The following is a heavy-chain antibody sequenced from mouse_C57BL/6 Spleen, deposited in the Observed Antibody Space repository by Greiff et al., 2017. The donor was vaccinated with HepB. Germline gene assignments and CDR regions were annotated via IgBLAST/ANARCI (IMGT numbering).Heavy chain of an antibody. CDR1: GFTFTDYY. J-gene: IGHJ4*01. CDR2: IRTKANGYTT. Sequence: EVKLVESGGGLVQPGGSLSLSCAASGFTFTDYYMSWVRQPPGKELEWLGVIRTKANGYTTEYSASVKGRFTISRDNSQSILYLQMNALRAEDSATYYCARDGPSEGGAMDYWGQGTSVTVAS. CDR3: ARDGPSEGGAMDY. V-gene: IGHV7-3*01.